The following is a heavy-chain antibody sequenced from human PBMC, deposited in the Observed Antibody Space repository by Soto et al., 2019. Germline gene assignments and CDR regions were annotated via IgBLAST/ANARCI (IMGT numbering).Heavy chain of an antibody. Sequence: VSKKFSGQSCGYSVTSFCIGWVRQITKKGLEWMGIIYPGDSDTRYSPSFQGQVTISADKSISTAYLQWSSLKASDTAMYYCARQTWGYHNRPYYFDYWGQGTLVTVSS. CDR1: GYSVTSFC. J-gene: IGHJ4*02. CDR2: IYPGDSDT. CDR3: ARQTWGYHNRPYYFDY. D-gene: IGHD3-16*02. V-gene: IGHV5-51*01.